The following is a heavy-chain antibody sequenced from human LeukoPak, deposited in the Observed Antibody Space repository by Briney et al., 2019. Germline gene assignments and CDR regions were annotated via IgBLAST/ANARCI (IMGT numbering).Heavy chain of an antibody. J-gene: IGHJ4*02. CDR1: GFTFSSYA. D-gene: IGHD3-10*01. CDR2: IGSSTSPI. CDR3: ARDYYASGSYPFDY. V-gene: IGHV3-48*02. Sequence: PGGSLRLSCAASGFTFSSYAMSWARQAPGKGLEWVSYIGSSTSPIYYADSVKGRFTISRDNAKNSLYLQMNSLRDEDTAVYYCARDYYASGSYPFDYWGQGTLVTVSS.